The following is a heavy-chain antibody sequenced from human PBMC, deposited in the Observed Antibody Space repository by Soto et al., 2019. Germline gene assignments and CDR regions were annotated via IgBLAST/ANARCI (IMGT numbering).Heavy chain of an antibody. CDR2: IWYDGSNK. D-gene: IGHD2-2*01. V-gene: IGHV3-33*01. J-gene: IGHJ3*02. CDR1: GFTFSIYC. CDR3: AREDAIPHDAFDI. Sequence: GGSRLLSCSASGFTFSIYCMHWVRQAPGKGLEWVAVIWYDGSNKYYADSVKGRFTISRDNSKNTLYLQMNSLRAEDTAVYYCAREDAIPHDAFDILGQGTMVTVSS.